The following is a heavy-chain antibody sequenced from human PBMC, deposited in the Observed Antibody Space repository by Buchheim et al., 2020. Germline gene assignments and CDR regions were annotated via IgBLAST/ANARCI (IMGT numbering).Heavy chain of an antibody. CDR3: ARGGKVTVLPSNNWNLPLDY. J-gene: IGHJ4*02. Sequence: QVQLVESGGGVVQPRRSLRLSCAASGFTFSNYPIHWVRQAPGKGLEWVAVMSYDGNNNYYADSVKGRFSMSRDNSKNTVYLQMNSLRREDTAVYYCARGGKVTVLPSNNWNLPLDYWGQGTL. D-gene: IGHD1-7*01. V-gene: IGHV3-30-3*01. CDR1: GFTFSNYP. CDR2: MSYDGNNN.